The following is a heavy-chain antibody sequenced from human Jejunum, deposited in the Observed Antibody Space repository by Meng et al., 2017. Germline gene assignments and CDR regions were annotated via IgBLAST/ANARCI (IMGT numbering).Heavy chain of an antibody. J-gene: IGHJ4*02. CDR1: GYSFTAFH. D-gene: IGHD6-19*01. CDR2: FNPSSGDT. Sequence: QGDLEQAGAEGRKPGAPGGASCKASGYSFTAFHLHWVRQAAGQGLEWMGRFNPSSGDTKFGPKFHGRVTMTRGTSTTTAYMDLTSLTSDDTAVYYCARDLAVAGLGAAYWGQGTLVTVSS. V-gene: IGHV1-2*06. CDR3: ARDLAVAGLGAAY.